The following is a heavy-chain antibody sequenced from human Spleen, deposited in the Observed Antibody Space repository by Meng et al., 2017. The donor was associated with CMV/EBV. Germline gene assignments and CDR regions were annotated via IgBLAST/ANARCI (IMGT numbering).Heavy chain of an antibody. Sequence: GESLKISCAASGFIFSSYWMHWVRQAPGKGLVWVSRINTDGRSTRYADSVKGRVTVSRDNAKNTLYLQMNSLSADDTAVYYCVRGEICSATSCPYYYGMDVWDQGTTVTVSS. CDR1: GFIFSSYW. CDR2: INTDGRST. J-gene: IGHJ6*02. CDR3: VRGEICSATSCPYYYGMDV. V-gene: IGHV3-74*01. D-gene: IGHD2-2*01.